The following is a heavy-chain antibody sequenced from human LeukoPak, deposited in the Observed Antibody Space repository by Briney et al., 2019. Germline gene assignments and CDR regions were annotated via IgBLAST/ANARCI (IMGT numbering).Heavy chain of an antibody. Sequence: GGSLRLSCAASGFTFSSYAMSWVRQAPGKGLEWFSSISSSSSYIYYADSVKGRFTISRDNAKNSLYLQMNSLRAEDTAVYYCARGGLTGYYFDYWGQGTLVTVSS. V-gene: IGHV3-21*01. CDR1: GFTFSSYA. J-gene: IGHJ4*02. CDR2: ISSSSSYI. CDR3: ARGGLTGYYFDY. D-gene: IGHD3-9*01.